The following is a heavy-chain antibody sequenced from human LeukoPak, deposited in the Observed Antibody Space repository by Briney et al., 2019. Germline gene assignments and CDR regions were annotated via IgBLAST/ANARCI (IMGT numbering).Heavy chain of an antibody. V-gene: IGHV1-18*01. D-gene: IGHD3-3*01. CDR2: ISAYNGNT. CDR1: GYTFTSYG. J-gene: IGHJ4*02. CDR3: ARGSNVLRFLEWLSNSDY. Sequence: GASVKVSCKASGYTFTSYGISGVRQAPGQGLEWMGWISAYNGNTNYAQKLQGRVTMTTDTSTSTAYMELRSLRSDDTAVYYCARGSNVLRFLEWLSNSDYWGQGTLVIVSS.